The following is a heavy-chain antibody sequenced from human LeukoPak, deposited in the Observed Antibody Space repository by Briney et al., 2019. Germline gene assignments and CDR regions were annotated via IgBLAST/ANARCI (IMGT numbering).Heavy chain of an antibody. CDR3: ARVLLGELVLFDY. D-gene: IGHD1-26*01. CDR1: GGSFSGYY. J-gene: IGHJ4*02. CDR2: IYCSGST. Sequence: SETLSLTCAVYGGSFSGYYWSWIRQPPGKGLEWIGYIYCSGSTNYNPSLKSRVTISVDTSKNQFSLKLSSVTAADTAVYYCARVLLGELVLFDYWGQGTLVTVSS. V-gene: IGHV4-59*01.